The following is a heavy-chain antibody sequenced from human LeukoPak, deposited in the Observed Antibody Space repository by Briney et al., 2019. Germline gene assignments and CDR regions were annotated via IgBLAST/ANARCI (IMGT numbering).Heavy chain of an antibody. J-gene: IGHJ4*02. D-gene: IGHD2-2*02. CDR1: GFTFSSYG. CDR3: AKGLIVVVPAAITSLDY. Sequence: PGGSLRLSCAASGFTFSSYGMHWVRQAPGKGLEWVAFIRYDGSNKYYADSVKGRFTISRDNSKNTLYLQMNSLRAEDTAVYYCAKGLIVVVPAAITSLDYWGQGTLVTVSS. CDR2: IRYDGSNK. V-gene: IGHV3-30*02.